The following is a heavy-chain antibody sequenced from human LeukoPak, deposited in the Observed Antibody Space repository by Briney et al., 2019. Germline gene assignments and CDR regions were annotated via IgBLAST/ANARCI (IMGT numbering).Heavy chain of an antibody. V-gene: IGHV1-8*01. CDR2: MNPNSGNT. CDR1: GYTFTSYD. J-gene: IGHJ1*01. CDR3: ARTTELGYCSGGSCYSYYFQH. D-gene: IGHD2-15*01. Sequence: ASVKVSCKASGYTFTSYDINWVRQATGQGLEWMGWMNPNSGNTGYAQKFQGRVTMTRNTSISTAYMELSSLRSEDTAGSYCARTTELGYCSGGSCYSYYFQHWGQGTLVTVSS.